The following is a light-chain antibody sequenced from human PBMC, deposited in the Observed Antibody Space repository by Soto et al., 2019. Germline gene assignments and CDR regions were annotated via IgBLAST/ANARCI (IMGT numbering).Light chain of an antibody. CDR2: WAS. J-gene: IGKJ3*01. CDR3: QQYYSTPFT. Sequence: DFVMTQSPDSLAVSLGERATINCKSSQSVLYSSNNKNYLAWYKQKPGQPPQLLIYWASTRESGVHDRFSGSGSGTDFTLTISSLQAEDVAVYYCQQYYSTPFTFGPGTKVDIK. V-gene: IGKV4-1*01. CDR1: QSVLYSSNNKNY.